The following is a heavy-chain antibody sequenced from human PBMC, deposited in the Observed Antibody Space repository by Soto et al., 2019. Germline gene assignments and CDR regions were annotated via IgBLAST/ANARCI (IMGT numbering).Heavy chain of an antibody. CDR2: IYYSGST. J-gene: IGHJ6*03. V-gene: IGHV4-59*01. D-gene: IGHD6-13*01. CDR3: ARGALGTAAGYYYYYMDV. CDR1: GGSISSYY. Sequence: ASETLSLTCTVSGGSISSYYWSWIRQPPGKGLEWIGYIYYSGSTNYNPSLKSRVTISVDTSKNQFSLKLSSVTAADTAVYYCARGALGTAAGYYYYYMDVWGKGTTVTVSS.